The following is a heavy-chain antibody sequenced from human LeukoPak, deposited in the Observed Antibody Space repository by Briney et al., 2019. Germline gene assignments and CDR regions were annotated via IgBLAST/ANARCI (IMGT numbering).Heavy chain of an antibody. CDR3: ARGGSNYGGNTYNWFDP. V-gene: IGHV1-46*01. Sequence: GASVKVSCKASGYTFTSYYMHWVRQAPGQGLEWMGIINPSGGSTSYAQKFQGRVTMTRDTSTSTVYMELSSLRSEDTAVYYCARGGSNYGGNTYNWFDPWGQGTLVTVSS. CDR1: GYTFTSYY. D-gene: IGHD4-23*01. CDR2: INPSGGST. J-gene: IGHJ5*02.